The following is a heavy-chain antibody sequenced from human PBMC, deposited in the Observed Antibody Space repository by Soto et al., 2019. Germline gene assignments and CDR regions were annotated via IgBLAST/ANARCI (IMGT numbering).Heavy chain of an antibody. CDR3: AKDRTFGVVIAYYFDY. J-gene: IGHJ4*02. D-gene: IGHD3-3*01. CDR1: GFTFSRNA. CDR2: ISGSDGNT. Sequence: GGSLRLSCAASGFTFSRNAMSWVRQAPGKGLEWVSGISGSDGNTYYADSVKGRFTISRDNSKNTLYLQMNSLRAEDTAVYYCAKDRTFGVVIAYYFDYWGQGTLVTVSS. V-gene: IGHV3-23*01.